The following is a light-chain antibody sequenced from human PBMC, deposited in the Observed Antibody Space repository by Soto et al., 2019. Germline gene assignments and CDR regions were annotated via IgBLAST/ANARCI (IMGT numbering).Light chain of an antibody. J-gene: IGKJ5*01. CDR3: QQRTKT. Sequence: EIVLTQYPATLFLSPGERATLSCRASQSVSSYLAWYQQKPGQPPRLLISDASNRATGIPARFSGSGSGTDFTLTISSLEPEDFAVYYCQQRTKTFGQGTRLDIK. CDR2: DAS. CDR1: QSVSSY. V-gene: IGKV3-11*01.